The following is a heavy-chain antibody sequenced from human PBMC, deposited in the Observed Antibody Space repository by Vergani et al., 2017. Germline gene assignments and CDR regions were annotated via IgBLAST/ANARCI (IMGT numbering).Heavy chain of an antibody. V-gene: IGHV3-23*01. Sequence: EVQMLESGGGLVQPGGSLRLSCAASGFTFSSYAMSWVRQAPGKGLEWVSAISGSGGSTYYADSVKGRFTISRDNSKNTLYLQMNSLRAEDTAGYYCAKGNDYYGSGSCYRGWGQGTLVTVSS. J-gene: IGHJ4*02. CDR3: AKGNDYYGSGSCYRG. D-gene: IGHD3-10*01. CDR2: ISGSGGST. CDR1: GFTFSSYA.